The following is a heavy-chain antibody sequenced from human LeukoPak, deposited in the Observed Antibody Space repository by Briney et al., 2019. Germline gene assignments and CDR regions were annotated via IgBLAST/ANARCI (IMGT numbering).Heavy chain of an antibody. CDR1: GGSISSSSYY. Sequence: SETLSLTCTVSGGSISSSSYYWGCIHQPPGKGLECIGSIYYSGSTYYNPSLKSRVTISVDTSKHQFPLKLSSVTAADTAVYYCARQRGLTTVTINWFDPWGQGTLVTVSS. CDR3: ARQRGLTTVTINWFDP. CDR2: IYYSGST. D-gene: IGHD4-11*01. J-gene: IGHJ5*02. V-gene: IGHV4-39*01.